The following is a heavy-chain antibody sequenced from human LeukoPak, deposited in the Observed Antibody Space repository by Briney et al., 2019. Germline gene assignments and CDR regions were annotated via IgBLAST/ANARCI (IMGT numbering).Heavy chain of an antibody. CDR3: ARVDTAMVFDY. V-gene: IGHV4-34*09. Sequence: SETLSLTCAVYGGSFSGYYWSWIRQPPGKGLEWIGYMYYSGSTNYNPSLKSRVTISVDTSKNQFSLKLSSVTAADTAVYYCARVDTAMVFDYWGQGTLVTVSS. D-gene: IGHD5-18*01. J-gene: IGHJ4*02. CDR1: GGSFSGYY. CDR2: MYYSGST.